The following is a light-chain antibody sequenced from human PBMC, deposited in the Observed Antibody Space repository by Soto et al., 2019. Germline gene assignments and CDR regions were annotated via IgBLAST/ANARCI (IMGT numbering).Light chain of an antibody. CDR2: GAS. Sequence: EVVMTQSPASLSASPGERVTLSCRASQNIRSSLAWYQQRPGQAPRLLIYGASNRATGIPDRFSGSGSGTEFTLTISSLQSEDFAVYYCQQYNDWPPWTFGQGTKVDIK. V-gene: IGKV3D-15*01. CDR3: QQYNDWPPWT. CDR1: QNIRSS. J-gene: IGKJ1*01.